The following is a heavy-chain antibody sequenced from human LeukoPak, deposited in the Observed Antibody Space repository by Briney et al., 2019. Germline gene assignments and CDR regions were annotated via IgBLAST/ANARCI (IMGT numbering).Heavy chain of an antibody. CDR2: ISGSGGST. Sequence: PGGSLRLSCAASGFTFSSYGMSWVRQAPGKGLEWVSAISGSGGSTYYADSVKGRFTISRDNSKNTLYLQMNSLRAEDTAVFYCAKHRGYSYGGYYFDYWGQGTLVTVSS. J-gene: IGHJ4*02. D-gene: IGHD5-18*01. CDR1: GFTFSSYG. CDR3: AKHRGYSYGGYYFDY. V-gene: IGHV3-23*01.